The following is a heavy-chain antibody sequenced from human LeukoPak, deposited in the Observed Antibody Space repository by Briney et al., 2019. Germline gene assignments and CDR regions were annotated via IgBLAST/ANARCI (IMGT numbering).Heavy chain of an antibody. CDR2: INRDGTQK. CDR3: AREDLCSGGSCYYDY. D-gene: IGHD2-15*01. CDR1: GFTLSNFW. V-gene: IGHV3-7*01. Sequence: GGSLRLSCAASGFTLSNFWMNWVRQAPGKGLEWVAIINRDGTQKYYVDSVKGRFTISRDNAKNSLYLQMNSLRAEDTAVYYCAREDLCSGGSCYYDYWGQGTLVTVSS. J-gene: IGHJ4*02.